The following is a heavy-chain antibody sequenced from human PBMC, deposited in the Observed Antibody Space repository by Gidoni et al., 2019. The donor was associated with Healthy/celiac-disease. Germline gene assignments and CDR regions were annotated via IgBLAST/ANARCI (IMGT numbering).Heavy chain of an antibody. CDR1: GFTFSSYI. CDR3: ARELAALPPVYYYYGMDV. Sequence: EVQLAESGGGLVQPVGSLRLSCAACGFTFSSYIMHWVPQAPGKGLEWVSYISSSSSTIYYADSVKGRFTISRDNAKNSLYLQMNSLRDEDTAVYYCARELAALPPVYYYYGMDVWGQGTTVTVSS. D-gene: IGHD6-6*01. CDR2: ISSSSSTI. J-gene: IGHJ6*02. V-gene: IGHV3-48*02.